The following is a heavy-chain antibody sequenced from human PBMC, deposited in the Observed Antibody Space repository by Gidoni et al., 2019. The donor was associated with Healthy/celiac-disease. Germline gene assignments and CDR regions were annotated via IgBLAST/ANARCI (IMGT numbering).Heavy chain of an antibody. V-gene: IGHV5-51*01. CDR2: IYPGDSDT. Sequence: EVQLVQSGAEVKKPGESLKISCKGSGYSFTSYWIGWVPQMPGKGLEWMGIIYPGDSDTRYSPSFQGQVTISADKSISTAYLQWSSLKASDTAMYYCARHGTKGGYCSGGSCYSKNWFDPWGQGTLVTVSS. CDR3: ARHGTKGGYCSGGSCYSKNWFDP. J-gene: IGHJ5*02. CDR1: GYSFTSYW. D-gene: IGHD2-15*01.